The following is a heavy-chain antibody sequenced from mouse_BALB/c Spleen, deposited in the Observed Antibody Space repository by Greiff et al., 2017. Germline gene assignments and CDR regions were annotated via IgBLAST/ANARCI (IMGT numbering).Heavy chain of an antibody. V-gene: IGHV14-1*02. J-gene: IGHJ3*01. CDR2: IDPENGNT. CDR3: ARGYYGSSYWCAY. Sequence: EVQLKQSGAELVRPGALVKLSCKASGFNIKDYYMHWVKQRPEQGLEWIGWIDPENGNTIYDPKFQGKASITADTSSNTAYLQLSSLTSEDTAVYYCARGYYGSSYWCAYWGQGTLVTVSA. CDR1: GFNIKDYY. D-gene: IGHD1-1*01.